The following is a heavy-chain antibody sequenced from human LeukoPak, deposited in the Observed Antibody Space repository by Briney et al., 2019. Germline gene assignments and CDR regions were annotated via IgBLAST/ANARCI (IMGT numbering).Heavy chain of an antibody. J-gene: IGHJ4*02. Sequence: PSETLSLNCTVSGGSISSGGYYWTWIRRHPGKGLECFGSIYCSGNTYYSPSLKSRLSISVDRSQNQTSLNLSSVTAADTAVYYCTRDRYSQGPPYYFESWGQGTLVTVSS. V-gene: IGHV4-31*03. CDR1: GGSISSGGYY. D-gene: IGHD5-18*01. CDR2: IYCSGNT. CDR3: TRDRYSQGPPYYFES.